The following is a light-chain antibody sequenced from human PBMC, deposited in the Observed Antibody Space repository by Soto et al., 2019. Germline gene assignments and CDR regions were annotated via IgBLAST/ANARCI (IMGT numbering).Light chain of an antibody. CDR3: SSYTISSTYV. CDR2: EVT. V-gene: IGLV2-14*01. Sequence: QSVLTQPASVSGSPGQSITISCTGTSSDIGYYIYVSWFQQHPGKAPKLIISEVTNRPSGVSNRFSGSKSGNTASLTISGLQAEDEAHYYCSSYTISSTYVFGTGTKVTVL. CDR1: SSDIGYYIY. J-gene: IGLJ1*01.